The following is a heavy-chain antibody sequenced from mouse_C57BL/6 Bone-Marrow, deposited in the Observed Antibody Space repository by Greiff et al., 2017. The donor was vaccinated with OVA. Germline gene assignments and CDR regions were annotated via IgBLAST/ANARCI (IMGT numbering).Heavy chain of an antibody. V-gene: IGHV1-54*01. CDR1: GYAFTNYL. J-gene: IGHJ3*01. CDR3: ASLTGTTSSSY. CDR2: INPGSGGT. D-gene: IGHD4-1*01. Sequence: VQGVESGAELVRPGTSVKVSCKASGYAFTNYLIEWVKQRPGQGLEWIGVINPGSGGTNYNEKFKGKATLTADKSSSTAYMQLSSLTSEDSAVYFCASLTGTTSSSYWGQGTLVTVSA.